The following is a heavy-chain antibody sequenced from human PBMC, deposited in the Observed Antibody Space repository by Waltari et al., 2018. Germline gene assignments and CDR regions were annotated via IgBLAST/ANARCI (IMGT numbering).Heavy chain of an antibody. CDR2: ISGSAPGT. V-gene: IGHV3-23*01. J-gene: IGHJ4*02. Sequence: DVQLLESGGGLVQPGGSRTVSCAGFGFTFRSYSMRWFRQAPGKGREWVSAISGSAPGTYYADSVKVRFTTSGDNSNNILYLQMNNLRAEDTAVYYCARWDTAMVDWGQGTLVTVSS. D-gene: IGHD5-18*01. CDR3: ARWDTAMVD. CDR1: GFTFRSYS.